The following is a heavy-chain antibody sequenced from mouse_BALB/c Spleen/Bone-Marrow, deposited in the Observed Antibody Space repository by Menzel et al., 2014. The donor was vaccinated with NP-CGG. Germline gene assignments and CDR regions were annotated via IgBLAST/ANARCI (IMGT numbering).Heavy chain of an antibody. CDR1: GYTFTDYA. Sequence: QVQLQQPGPELVRPGFSVKISCKGSGYTFTDYAMHWVKQSHAKSLEWIGVINTYSGDANYNQKFKGKATMTVDKSSSTAYIQLSSLTSEDSAVYYCARALGDGYYYAMDYWGQGTSVTVSS. CDR3: ARALGDGYYYAMDY. CDR2: INTYSGDA. V-gene: IGHV1-67*01. J-gene: IGHJ4*01. D-gene: IGHD2-3*01.